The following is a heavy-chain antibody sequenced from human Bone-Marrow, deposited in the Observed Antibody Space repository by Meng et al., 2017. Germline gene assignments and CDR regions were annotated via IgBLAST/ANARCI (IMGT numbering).Heavy chain of an antibody. CDR1: GFTLSDYC. J-gene: IGHJ4*02. V-gene: IGHV3-69-1*02. CDR3: ARVLLWFGELFPEYYFDY. CDR2: VSSNSTI. Sequence: GESLKISCVASGFTLSDYCINWVRQAPGKGLEWVSSVSSNSTIYCADSVKGRFTISRDNAKNSLYLQMNSLRAEDTAVYYCARVLLWFGELFPEYYFDYWGQGTLVTVSS. D-gene: IGHD3-10*01.